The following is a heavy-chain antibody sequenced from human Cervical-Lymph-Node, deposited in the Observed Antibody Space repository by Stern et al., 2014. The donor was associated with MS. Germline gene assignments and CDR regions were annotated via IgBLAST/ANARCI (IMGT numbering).Heavy chain of an antibody. CDR3: ARHCSSSSCYRYYGMDV. V-gene: IGHV3-21*01. CDR1: GFTSSSYG. Sequence: EVQLLESGGGLLKPGGSLRLSCAASGFTSSSYGMHWVRQAPGKGLEWVSSISSSGSNKYYADSVKGQLTISRDNAKNSLYLQMNSLRAEDTGIYYCARHCSSSSCYRYYGMDVWGQGTTVTVSS. D-gene: IGHD2-2*01. CDR2: ISSSGSNK. J-gene: IGHJ6*02.